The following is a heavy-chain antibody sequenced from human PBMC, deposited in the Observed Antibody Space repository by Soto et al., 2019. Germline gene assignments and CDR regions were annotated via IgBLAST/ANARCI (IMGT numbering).Heavy chain of an antibody. V-gene: IGHV4-4*02. D-gene: IGHD3-10*01. CDR2: IYYSGST. CDR1: GGSISSINW. Sequence: PSETLSLTCGVSGGSISSINWWSWVRQTPGKGLEWIGEIYYSGSTNYNPSLTSRVTMSIDKSKNQFFLNLTSVTAADTALYYCARSSGVSATNWFDAWGQGTLVTVSS. CDR3: ARSSGVSATNWFDA. J-gene: IGHJ5*02.